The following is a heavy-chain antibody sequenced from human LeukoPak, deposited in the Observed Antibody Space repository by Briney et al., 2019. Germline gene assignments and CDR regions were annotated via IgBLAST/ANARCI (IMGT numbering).Heavy chain of an antibody. CDR1: GFTFHNFA. CDR2: ISSSGEFT. D-gene: IGHD3-22*01. V-gene: IGHV3-23*01. J-gene: IGHJ4*02. Sequence: PGGSLRLSSAASGFTFHNFAMSWVRQAPGKGLEWVSSISSSGEFTFYADSVKGRFTIFRDNSRYTLYLQMNSLRAEDAAMYYCVKDRPNYYESNGDYYKRDGDFWGQGTLVTVSA. CDR3: VKDRPNYYESNGDYYKRDGDF.